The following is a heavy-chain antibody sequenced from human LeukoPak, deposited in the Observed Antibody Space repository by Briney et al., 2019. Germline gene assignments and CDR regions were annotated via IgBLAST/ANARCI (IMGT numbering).Heavy chain of an antibody. Sequence: GGSLRLSCAASGFTFSSYGMHWVRQAPGKGLEWVAVISYDGSNKYYADSVKGRFTISRDNSKNTLYLQMNSLRAEDTAVYYCAKKWLRRVTTSLTDYWGQGTLVTASS. D-gene: IGHD4-17*01. V-gene: IGHV3-30*18. J-gene: IGHJ4*02. CDR1: GFTFSSYG. CDR3: AKKWLRRVTTSLTDY. CDR2: ISYDGSNK.